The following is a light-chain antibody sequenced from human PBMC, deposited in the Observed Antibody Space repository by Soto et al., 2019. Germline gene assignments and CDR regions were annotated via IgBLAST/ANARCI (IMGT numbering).Light chain of an antibody. J-gene: IGLJ2*01. CDR3: CSYAGSPLVV. Sequence: QSALTQPRSVSGSPGQSVTISCTGTSSDVGGYNYVSWYQQHPGKAPKLMIYDVSKRPSGVPDRFSGSKSGNTASLTISGLQAEDEADYYCCSYAGSPLVVFGGGTKLTV. CDR1: SSDVGGYNY. CDR2: DVS. V-gene: IGLV2-11*01.